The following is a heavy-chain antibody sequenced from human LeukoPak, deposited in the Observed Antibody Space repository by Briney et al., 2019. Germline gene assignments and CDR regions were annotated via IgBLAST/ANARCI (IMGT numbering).Heavy chain of an antibody. CDR3: SRSYHSTSWYYFGL. Sequence: ASVKVSCKASGYTFTGFGITWVRQAPGQGPEWMGWISIGDGNTHYGQKFQDRVSMTRDIGSNTAFLELRSLRSDDTAVYFCSRSYHSTSWYYFGLWGQGTLVTVSS. V-gene: IGHV1-18*01. CDR2: ISIGDGNT. D-gene: IGHD2-2*01. CDR1: GYTFTGFG. J-gene: IGHJ4*02.